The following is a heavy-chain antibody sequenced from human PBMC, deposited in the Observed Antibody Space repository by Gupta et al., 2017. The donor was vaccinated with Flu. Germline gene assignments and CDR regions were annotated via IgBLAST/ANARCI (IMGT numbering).Heavy chain of an antibody. J-gene: IGHJ4*02. CDR2: INQDGSTK. V-gene: IGHV3-7*01. CDR3: ARNRGWEQFDY. CDR1: GSPFGALG. Sequence: EVQLVESGGGLVQPGGSWGLSVPPLGSPFGALGLNWVRQAPGKGLEWVANINQDGSTKNYVDSLKGRFTVSRDNAKNSLYLQMDSLRAEDTAVYFCARNRGWEQFDYWGQGTLVTVSS. D-gene: IGHD3-10*01.